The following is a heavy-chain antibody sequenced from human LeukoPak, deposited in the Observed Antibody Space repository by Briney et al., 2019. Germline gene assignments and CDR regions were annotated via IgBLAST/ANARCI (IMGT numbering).Heavy chain of an antibody. CDR1: GGSISSGNYY. D-gene: IGHD6-13*01. J-gene: IGHJ4*02. CDR2: IYYSGST. V-gene: IGHV4-30-4*08. Sequence: PSQTLSLTCTVSGGSISSGNYYWSWIRQPPGKGLEWIGYIYYSGSTYYNPSLKSRVTISVDTSKNQFSLKLSSVTAADTAVYYCARGYSSSWSPYFDYWGQGTLVTVSS. CDR3: ARGYSSSWSPYFDY.